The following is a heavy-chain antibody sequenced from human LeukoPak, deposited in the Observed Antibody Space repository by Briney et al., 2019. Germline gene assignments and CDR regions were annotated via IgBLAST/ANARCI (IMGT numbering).Heavy chain of an antibody. D-gene: IGHD2-2*02. V-gene: IGHV1-2*02. CDR3: ARVHDCSSTSCYSVDP. Sequence: ASVKVSCKASGYTFTGYYMHWVRQAPGQGLEWMGWINPNSGGTNYAQKLQGRVTMTTDTSTSTAYMELRSLRSDDTAVYYCARVHDCSSTSCYSVDPWGQGTLVTVSS. CDR2: INPNSGGT. J-gene: IGHJ5*02. CDR1: GYTFTGYY.